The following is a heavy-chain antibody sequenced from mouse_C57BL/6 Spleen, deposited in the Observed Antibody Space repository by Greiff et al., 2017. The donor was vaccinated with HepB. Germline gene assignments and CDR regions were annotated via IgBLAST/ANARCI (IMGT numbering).Heavy chain of an antibody. CDR2: ISSGGSYT. CDR3: ARQMGLRPDFFDY. V-gene: IGHV5-6*01. CDR1: GFTFSSYG. J-gene: IGHJ2*01. Sequence: VQLQQSGGDLVKPGGSLKLSCAASGFTFSSYGMSWVRQTPDKRLEWVATISSGGSYTYYPDSVKGRFTISRDNAKNTLYLQMSSLKSEDTAMYYCARQMGLRPDFFDYWGQGTTLTVSS. D-gene: IGHD1-1*01.